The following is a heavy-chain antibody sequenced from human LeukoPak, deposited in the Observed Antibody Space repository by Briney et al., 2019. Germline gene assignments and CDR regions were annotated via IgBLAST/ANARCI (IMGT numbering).Heavy chain of an antibody. V-gene: IGHV3-30*02. CDR2: IRYDGSNK. Sequence: PGGSLRLSCAASGFTFSSYGMHWVRQAPGKGLEWVAFIRYDGSNKYYADSVKGRFTISRDNSKNTLYLQMNSLRAEDTAVYYCAKDPSFRPGYFDYWGQGTRVTVTS. D-gene: IGHD6-6*01. J-gene: IGHJ4*02. CDR3: AKDPSFRPGYFDY. CDR1: GFTFSSYG.